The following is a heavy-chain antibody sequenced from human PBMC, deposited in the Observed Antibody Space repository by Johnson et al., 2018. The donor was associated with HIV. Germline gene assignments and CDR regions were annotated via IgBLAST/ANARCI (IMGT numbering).Heavy chain of an antibody. Sequence: VHLVESGGRLVQPGGSLGLSCVTSGFTFSNYWMSWVRQAPGKGLEWVASIKRDGSEKYYVDSVRGRFSVSRDNTKKSLYLQMNSLIAEDTAVYYCARELVLYSSGWYAPDALDIWGQGTMVTVSS. D-gene: IGHD6-19*01. CDR1: GFTFSNYW. CDR2: IKRDGSEK. V-gene: IGHV3-7*01. CDR3: ARELVLYSSGWYAPDALDI. J-gene: IGHJ3*02.